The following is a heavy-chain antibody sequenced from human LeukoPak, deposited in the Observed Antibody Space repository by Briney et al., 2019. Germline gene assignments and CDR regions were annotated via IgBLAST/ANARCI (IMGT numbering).Heavy chain of an antibody. V-gene: IGHV1-69*06. J-gene: IGHJ4*02. Sequence: SVKVSCKASGGTFSSYAISWVRQAPGQGLEWMGGIIPIFGTANYAQKFQGRVTITADKSTSTAYMELSSLRSEDTAVYYCAKTIFGVVTWSGYFDYWGQGTLVTVSS. CDR2: IIPIFGTA. CDR1: GGTFSSYA. D-gene: IGHD3-3*01. CDR3: AKTIFGVVTWSGYFDY.